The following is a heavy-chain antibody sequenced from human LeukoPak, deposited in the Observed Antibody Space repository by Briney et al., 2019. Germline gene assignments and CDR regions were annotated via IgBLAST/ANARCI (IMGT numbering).Heavy chain of an antibody. CDR1: GFTFSSYG. J-gene: IGHJ4*02. D-gene: IGHD3-16*01. Sequence: GGSLRLSCAASGFTFSSYGMHRVRQAPGKGLLWVSRMSPDGSSAIYAASVKGRFTISRDNAKNTMYLQMNSLRAEDTAVYYCARVNVCPRCHFDYWGQGTLVTVSS. CDR2: MSPDGSSA. CDR3: ARVNVCPRCHFDY. V-gene: IGHV3-74*01.